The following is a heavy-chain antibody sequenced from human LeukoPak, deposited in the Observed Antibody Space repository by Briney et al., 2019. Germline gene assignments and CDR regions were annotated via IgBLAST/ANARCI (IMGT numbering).Heavy chain of an antibody. CDR3: AKAGVVNYYYYYMDV. CDR2: ISGSGGST. Sequence: GGSLRLSCAASGFTFSSYGMSWVRQAPGKGLEWVSAISGSGGSTYYADSVKGRFTISRDNSKNTLYLQMNSLRAEDTAVYYCAKAGVVNYYYYYMDVWGKGTTVTISS. D-gene: IGHD3-3*01. V-gene: IGHV3-23*01. J-gene: IGHJ6*03. CDR1: GFTFSSYG.